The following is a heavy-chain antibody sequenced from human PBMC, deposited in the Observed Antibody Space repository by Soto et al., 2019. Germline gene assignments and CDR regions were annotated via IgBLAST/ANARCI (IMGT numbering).Heavy chain of an antibody. V-gene: IGHV2-5*02. D-gene: IGHD1-1*01. J-gene: IGHJ4*02. CDR1: GFSLSARPVA. CDR3: VHRAGIDGNWNGGYFDY. CDR2: IYWDDDK. Sequence: QITLRESGPPRVKPTQTLTLTCTFSGFSLSARPVAVGWIRQPPGKALERLALIYWDDDKRYSPSLMSRLTITKDPSKNQVVLTMTNMDPLDTAIYYCVHRAGIDGNWNGGYFDYWGQGALVTVSS.